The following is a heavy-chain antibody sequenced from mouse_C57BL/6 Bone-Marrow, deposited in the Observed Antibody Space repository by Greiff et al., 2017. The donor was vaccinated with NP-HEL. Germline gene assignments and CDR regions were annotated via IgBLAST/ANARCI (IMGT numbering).Heavy chain of an antibody. D-gene: IGHD1-1*01. J-gene: IGHJ4*01. V-gene: IGHV1-5*01. Sequence: EVQLQQSGTVLARPGASVKMSCKTSGYTFTSYWMHWVKQRPGQGLEWIGAIYPGNSDTSYNQKFKGKAKLTAVTSASTAYMELSSLTNEDSAVYYCTRYYYGSSFYAMAYWGQGTAVTVSA. CDR3: TRYYYGSSFYAMAY. CDR2: IYPGNSDT. CDR1: GYTFTSYW.